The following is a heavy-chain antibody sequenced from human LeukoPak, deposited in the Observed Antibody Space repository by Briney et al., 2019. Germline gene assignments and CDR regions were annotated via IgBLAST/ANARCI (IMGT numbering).Heavy chain of an antibody. CDR1: GGSISSGSYY. CDR3: ARDVQPDDAFDI. Sequence: PSETLSLTCTVSGGSISSGSYYWSWIRQPAGKGLEWIGRIYTSGSTNYNPSLKSRVTISVDTSKNQFSLKLSSVTAADTAVYYCARDVQPDDAFDIWGQGTMVTVSS. D-gene: IGHD6-13*01. V-gene: IGHV4-61*02. J-gene: IGHJ3*02. CDR2: IYTSGST.